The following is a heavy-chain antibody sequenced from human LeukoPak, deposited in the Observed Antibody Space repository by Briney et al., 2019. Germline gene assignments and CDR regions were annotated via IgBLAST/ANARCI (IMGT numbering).Heavy chain of an antibody. D-gene: IGHD4-11*01. CDR2: ISSSSSYI. V-gene: IGHV3-21*01. Sequence: PGGSLRLSCAASGFTFSSYSMNWVRQAPGKGLEWVSSISSSSSYIYYADSVKGRFTISRDNAKNSLYLQMNSLRAEDTAVYYCARDHTVTPYFDYWGQGTLVTVSS. CDR1: GFTFSSYS. CDR3: ARDHTVTPYFDY. J-gene: IGHJ4*02.